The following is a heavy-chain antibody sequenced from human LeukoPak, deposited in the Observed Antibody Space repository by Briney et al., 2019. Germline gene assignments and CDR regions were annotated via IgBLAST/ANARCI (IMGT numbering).Heavy chain of an antibody. Sequence: GGSLRLSCATSGFTFSRYWMSWVRQAPGKGLEWVANIDQDGSNKNYVDSVRGRFTISRDDARNSLFLQMNSLRAEDTAMYYCARVDYTDEGWGYWGQGTPVTVSS. CDR1: GFTFSRYW. CDR3: ARVDYTDEGWGY. J-gene: IGHJ4*02. V-gene: IGHV3-7*01. CDR2: IDQDGSNK. D-gene: IGHD4-11*01.